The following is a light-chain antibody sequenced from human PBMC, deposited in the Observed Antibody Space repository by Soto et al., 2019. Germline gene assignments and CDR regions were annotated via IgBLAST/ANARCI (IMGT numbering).Light chain of an antibody. CDR2: RNN. CDR1: SSNIGSNY. V-gene: IGLV1-47*01. J-gene: IGLJ2*01. Sequence: QSVLTQPPSASGTPGKRVTIACSGRSSNIGSNYVYWYQQLPGTAPKLLIYRNNQRPSGVPDRFSGSKSGTSASLAISGLRSEDEADYYCAAWDDSLSGRVFGGGTKLTVL. CDR3: AAWDDSLSGRV.